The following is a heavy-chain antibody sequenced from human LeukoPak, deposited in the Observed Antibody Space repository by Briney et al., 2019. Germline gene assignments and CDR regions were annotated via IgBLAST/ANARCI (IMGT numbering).Heavy chain of an antibody. D-gene: IGHD3-9*01. V-gene: IGHV4-30-2*01. Sequence: SETLSLTCAVSGGSISSGGYSWSWIRQPPGKGLEWIGXXYHSGSTYYNPSLKSRVTISVDRSKNQFSLKLSSVTAADTAVYYCXRSAEPYYDILTGYFSWFDPWGQGTLVTVSS. J-gene: IGHJ5*02. CDR3: XRSAEPYYDILTGYFSWFDP. CDR1: GGSISSGGYS. CDR2: XYHSGST.